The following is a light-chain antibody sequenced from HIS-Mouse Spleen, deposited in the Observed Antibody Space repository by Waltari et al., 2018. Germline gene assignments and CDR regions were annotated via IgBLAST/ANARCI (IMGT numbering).Light chain of an antibody. CDR3: SSYTSSSTLV. Sequence: QSALTQPPSVSGSPGQSVTISCTGTSSDVGSYNRVSWYQQPPGTAPKLMIDEVSNRPSGVSNRFSGSKSGNTASLTISGLQAEDEADYYCSSYTSSSTLVFGGGTKLTVL. CDR2: EVS. J-gene: IGLJ3*02. V-gene: IGLV2-18*02. CDR1: SSDVGSYNR.